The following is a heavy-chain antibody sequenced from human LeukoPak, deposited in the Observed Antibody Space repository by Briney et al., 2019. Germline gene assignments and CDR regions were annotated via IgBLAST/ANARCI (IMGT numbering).Heavy chain of an antibody. D-gene: IGHD3-22*01. CDR1: GFIFNNYG. J-gene: IGHJ5*02. Sequence: GGSLRLSCAASGFIFNNYGLIWVRQAPGKGLEWVSAISNDGGGTNYADFVKGRFTISRDNSRNTLFLQMNSLRAEDTALYYCAKGSSGYFVDLWGQGTLVTVSS. CDR3: AKGSSGYFVDL. V-gene: IGHV3-23*01. CDR2: ISNDGGGT.